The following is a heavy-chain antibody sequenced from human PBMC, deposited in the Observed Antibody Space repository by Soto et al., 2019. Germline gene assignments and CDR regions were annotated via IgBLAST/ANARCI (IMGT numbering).Heavy chain of an antibody. CDR1: GGSISSSSYY. J-gene: IGHJ4*02. CDR2: ISGGGGGT. V-gene: IGHV3-23*01. Sequence: ETLSLTCTVSGGSISSSSYYWGWIRQAPGKGLEWVSGISGGGGGTYYADSVKGRFIISRDNSKNTVYLQMNSLRAEDTAFYYCAKDSISDRETFNFDSWGQGTRVTVSS. D-gene: IGHD1-26*01. CDR3: AKDSISDRETFNFDS.